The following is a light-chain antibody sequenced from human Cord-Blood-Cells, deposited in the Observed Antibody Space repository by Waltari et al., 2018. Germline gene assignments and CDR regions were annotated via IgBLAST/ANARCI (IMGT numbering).Light chain of an antibody. CDR1: QSISSW. Sequence: DIQMIQSPSTLSASVGDRVTITCRASQSISSWFAWYQQKPGKAPKLLIYDASSLESGVPSRFSCSGSGTEFTLTISSLKPDDFATYYCQQYNSPWTFGQGTKVEIK. V-gene: IGKV1-5*01. CDR2: DAS. CDR3: QQYNSPWT. J-gene: IGKJ1*01.